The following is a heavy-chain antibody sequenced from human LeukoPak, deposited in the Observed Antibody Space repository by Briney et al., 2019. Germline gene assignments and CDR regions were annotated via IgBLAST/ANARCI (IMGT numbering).Heavy chain of an antibody. CDR1: GFTFSSFG. J-gene: IGHJ5*02. Sequence: PGGSLRLSCAASGFTFSSFGMHWVRQAQGKGLEWVAVIWYDASNKYYADSVKGRFTISRDNSKNTLYLQMNSQRDDDTAVYYCVRGVGVSRFNYFDPWGQGTLVTVSS. CDR2: IWYDASNK. CDR3: VRGVGVSRFNYFDP. V-gene: IGHV3-33*01. D-gene: IGHD1-26*01.